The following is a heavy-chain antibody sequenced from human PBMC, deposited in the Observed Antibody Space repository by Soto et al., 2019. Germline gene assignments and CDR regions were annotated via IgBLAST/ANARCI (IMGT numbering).Heavy chain of an antibody. CDR2: INPSGGST. J-gene: IGHJ4*02. V-gene: IGHV1-46*01. CDR3: ARYTSSIAAPHY. CDR1: GYTFTSYY. Sequence: ASVKVSCKASGYTFTSYYMHWVRQAPGQGLEWMGIINPSGGSTSYAQKFQGRVTMTRDASTSTVYMELSSLRSEDTAVYYCARYTSSIAAPHYWGQGTLVTVSS. D-gene: IGHD6-6*01.